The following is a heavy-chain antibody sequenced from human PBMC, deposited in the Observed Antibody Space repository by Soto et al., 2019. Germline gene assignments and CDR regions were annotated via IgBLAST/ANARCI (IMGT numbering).Heavy chain of an antibody. J-gene: IGHJ6*03. CDR1: GYTFTGYY. V-gene: IGHV1-2*04. CDR2: IKRNSGGT. D-gene: IGHD6-6*01. Sequence: QVQLVQAGAEVKKPGASVKVSCRASGYTFTGYYMHWVRQAPGQGLEWMGWIKRNSGGTNYAQKFQGWVSMTRDTSISTAYMELSRLRSDDTAVYYCARGPYSSSSPYYYYYMDVWGNGTPVTVSS. CDR3: ARGPYSSSSPYYYYYMDV.